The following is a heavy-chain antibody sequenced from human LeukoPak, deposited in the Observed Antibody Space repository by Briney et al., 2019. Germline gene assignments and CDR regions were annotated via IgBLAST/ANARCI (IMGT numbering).Heavy chain of an antibody. CDR1: GGSFSGYY. V-gene: IGHV4-34*01. D-gene: IGHD3-22*01. CDR3: ARAPLLRTLPFDY. J-gene: IGHJ4*02. Sequence: SETLSLTCAVYGGSFSGYYWSWIRQPPGKVLEWIGEINHSVSTNYNPSLKSRVTISVDTSKNQFSLKLSSVTAADTAVYYCARAPLLRTLPFDYWAREPWSPSPQ. CDR2: INHSVST.